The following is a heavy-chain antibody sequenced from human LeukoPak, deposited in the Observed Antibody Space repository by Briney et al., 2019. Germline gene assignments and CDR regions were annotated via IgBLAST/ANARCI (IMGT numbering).Heavy chain of an antibody. Sequence: PSETLSLTCTVSGGSISSYYWSWIGQPPGKGLEWIGYIYTSGSTNYNPSLKSRVTISVDTSKNQFSLKLSSVTAADTAVYYCARHKDLFGWNWFDPWGQGTLVTVSS. D-gene: IGHD3-10*01. J-gene: IGHJ5*02. CDR3: ARHKDLFGWNWFDP. CDR2: IYTSGST. CDR1: GGSISSYY. V-gene: IGHV4-4*09.